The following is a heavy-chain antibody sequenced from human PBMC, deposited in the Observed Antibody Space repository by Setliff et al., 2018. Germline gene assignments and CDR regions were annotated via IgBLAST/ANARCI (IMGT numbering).Heavy chain of an antibody. CDR3: VRDDADNYDAFDN. Sequence: GGSLRLSCAASGLTLTSCCMNWVRQAPGKGLEWVANIKEDGSEKYFVHSVKGRCTFSRDNAKISLYLRMRSLRAEDTGVYYCVRDDADNYDAFDNWGQGTLVTVS. D-gene: IGHD3-22*01. V-gene: IGHV3-7*01. J-gene: IGHJ3*02. CDR2: IKEDGSEK. CDR1: GLTLTSCC.